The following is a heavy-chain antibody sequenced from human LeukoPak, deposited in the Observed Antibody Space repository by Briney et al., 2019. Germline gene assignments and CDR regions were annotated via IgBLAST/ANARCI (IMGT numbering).Heavy chain of an antibody. CDR1: GGSISSGSYY. D-gene: IGHD6-13*01. Sequence: SQTLSLTCTVSGGSISSGSYYWSWIRQPAGKGLEWIGRIYTSGSTNYNPSLKSRVTISVDTSKNQACLKLSSVSAADRAVYYCARMGIRDDSGGQGTLVTVPS. CDR2: IYTSGST. J-gene: IGHJ4*02. V-gene: IGHV4-61*02. CDR3: ARMGIRDDS.